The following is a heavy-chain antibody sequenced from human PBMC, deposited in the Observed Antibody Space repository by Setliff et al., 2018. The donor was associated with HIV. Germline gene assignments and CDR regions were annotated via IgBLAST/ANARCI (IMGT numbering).Heavy chain of an antibody. Sequence: ASVKVSCKASGYTFNNYYMHWVRQAPGQGLEWMGIINPSDNRTYYAQKFQGRVTMTRDTSTSTGYMELSSLRSEDTAVYYCARDSLSIRSMIGALDYWGQGTLVTVSS. CDR3: ARDSLSIRSMIGALDY. V-gene: IGHV1-46*02. CDR2: INPSDNRT. J-gene: IGHJ4*02. CDR1: GYTFNNYY. D-gene: IGHD2-21*01.